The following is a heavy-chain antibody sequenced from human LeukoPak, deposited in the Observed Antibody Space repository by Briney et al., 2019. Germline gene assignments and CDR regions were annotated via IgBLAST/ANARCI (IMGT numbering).Heavy chain of an antibody. D-gene: IGHD3-22*01. CDR1: GYTFTGYY. Sequence: ASVTVSCKASGYTFTGYYMHWVRQAPGQGLEWMGWINPNSGGTDYSRKFQGRVTMTRDTSISTAYMELSSLRSDDTAVYYCASAVVTTGVDSWGQGTLVTVSS. J-gene: IGHJ4*02. V-gene: IGHV1-2*02. CDR2: INPNSGGT. CDR3: ASAVVTTGVDS.